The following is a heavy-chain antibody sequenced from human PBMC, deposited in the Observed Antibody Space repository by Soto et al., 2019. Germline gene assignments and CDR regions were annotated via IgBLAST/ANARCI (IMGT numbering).Heavy chain of an antibody. CDR3: AKAEGLLWFGEFLFDY. CDR2: ISDDGSNK. V-gene: IGHV3-30*18. CDR1: GFTFSSYG. D-gene: IGHD3-10*01. J-gene: IGHJ4*02. Sequence: QVQLVESGGGGVQPGRSLRLSCAASGFTFSSYGMHWVRQAPGKGLEWVAVISDDGSNKYYADSVKGRFTISRDNSKNTLYLQINSLRAEDTAVYYCAKAEGLLWFGEFLFDYWGQGTLVTVSS.